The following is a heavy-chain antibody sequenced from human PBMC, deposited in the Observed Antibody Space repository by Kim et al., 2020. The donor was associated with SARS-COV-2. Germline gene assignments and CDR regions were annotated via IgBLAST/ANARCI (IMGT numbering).Heavy chain of an antibody. J-gene: IGHJ4*02. CDR3: ARIIGVSSGWSHDY. V-gene: IGHV2-70*01. Sequence: STSLKTRLTISKDTSKNQVVLTMTNMDPVDTATYYCARIIGVSSGWSHDYWGQGTLVTVSS. D-gene: IGHD6-19*01.